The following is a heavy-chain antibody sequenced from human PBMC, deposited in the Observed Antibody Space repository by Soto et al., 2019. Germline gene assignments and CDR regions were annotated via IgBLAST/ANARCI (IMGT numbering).Heavy chain of an antibody. J-gene: IGHJ5*02. V-gene: IGHV1-3*01. Sequence: GASVKVSCKASGYTFTSYAMHWVRQAPGQRLEWMGWINAGNGNTKYSQKFQGRVTITRDTSASTAYMELSSLGSEDTAVYYCAGGSSSWYRWFDPWGQGTLVTVSS. CDR2: INAGNGNT. CDR1: GYTFTSYA. D-gene: IGHD6-13*01. CDR3: AGGSSSWYRWFDP.